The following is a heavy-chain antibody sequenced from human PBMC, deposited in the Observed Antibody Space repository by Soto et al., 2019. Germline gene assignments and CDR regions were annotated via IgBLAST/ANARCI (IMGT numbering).Heavy chain of an antibody. V-gene: IGHV1-8*01. CDR3: ARDYPTGYSYRAMN. CDR1: GYTFTSYD. Sequence: ASVKVSCKASGYTFTSYDINWVRQATGQGLEWMGWMNPNSGNTDYAQKFQGRVTMTRDNSISTAYMELSSLRSEDTAVYYCARDYPTGYSYRAMNWGQGTLVTVSS. J-gene: IGHJ4*02. D-gene: IGHD5-18*01. CDR2: MNPNSGNT.